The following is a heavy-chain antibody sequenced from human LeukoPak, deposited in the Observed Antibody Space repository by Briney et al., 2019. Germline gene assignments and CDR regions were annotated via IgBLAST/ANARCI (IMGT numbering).Heavy chain of an antibody. CDR2: INSDGSST. V-gene: IGHV3-74*01. CDR1: GLTFSSYW. D-gene: IGHD3-22*01. Sequence: TGGSLRLSCAASGLTFSSYWMHWVRQAPGXXLVWVSRINSDGSSTSYADSVKGRFTTSRDNAKNTLYLQMNSLRAEDTAVYYCARERSSSGYPDDYWGRGTLVTVSS. CDR3: ARERSSSGYPDDY. J-gene: IGHJ4*02.